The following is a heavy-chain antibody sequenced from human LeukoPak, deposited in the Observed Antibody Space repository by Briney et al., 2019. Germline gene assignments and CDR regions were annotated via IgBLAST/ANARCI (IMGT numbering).Heavy chain of an antibody. J-gene: IGHJ4*02. CDR3: AKARDPYYFDY. CDR1: GFTFSSYA. CDR2: ISGSGGST. Sequence: PGGSLRLSCAASGFTFSSYAMSWVRQAPGKGLEWVSAISGSGGSTYYADSVKGRFTISRDNAKNSLYLQMNSLRAEDTALYYCAKARDPYYFDYWGQGTLVTVSS. V-gene: IGHV3-23*01.